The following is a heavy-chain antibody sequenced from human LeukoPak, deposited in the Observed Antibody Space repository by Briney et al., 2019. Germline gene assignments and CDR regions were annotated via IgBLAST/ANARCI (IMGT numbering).Heavy chain of an antibody. CDR2: IKQDGSEK. D-gene: IGHD3-22*01. CDR1: GFTFSGYW. CDR3: ARGSGNYYY. Sequence: TGGSLRPSCAASGFTFSGYWMSWVRQAPGKGLEWVANIKQDGSEKYYVDSVKGRFTISRDNAKNSMYLQMNSLRAEDTAVYYCARGSGNYYYWGQGTLVTVSS. V-gene: IGHV3-7*04. J-gene: IGHJ4*02.